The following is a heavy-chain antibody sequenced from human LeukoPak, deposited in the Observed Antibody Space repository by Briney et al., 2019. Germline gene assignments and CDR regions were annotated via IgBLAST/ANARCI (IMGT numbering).Heavy chain of an antibody. V-gene: IGHV4-34*01. CDR2: INHSGST. D-gene: IGHD3-3*01. Sequence: PSETLSLTCAVHGGSFSGYYWSWIRQPPRKGLEWIGEINHSGSTNYNPSLKSRVTISVDTSKNQFSLKLSSVTAADTAVYYCARGDWAKYYDFWSGYYGSWFDPWGQGTLVTVSS. J-gene: IGHJ5*02. CDR1: GGSFSGYY. CDR3: ARGDWAKYYDFWSGYYGSWFDP.